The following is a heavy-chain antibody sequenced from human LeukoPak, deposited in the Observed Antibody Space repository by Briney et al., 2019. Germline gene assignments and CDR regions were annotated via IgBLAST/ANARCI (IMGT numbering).Heavy chain of an antibody. CDR1: GYTFTSYY. D-gene: IGHD3-22*01. Sequence: GASVKVSCKASGYTFTSYYMHWVRQAPGQGLEWMGIINPSGGSTSYAQKFQGRVTMTRDTSTSTVYMELSSLRSEDTAVYYCARGPLGYDSSGYLNHNWFDPWGQGTLVTVSS. CDR2: INPSGGST. J-gene: IGHJ5*02. V-gene: IGHV1-46*01. CDR3: ARGPLGYDSSGYLNHNWFDP.